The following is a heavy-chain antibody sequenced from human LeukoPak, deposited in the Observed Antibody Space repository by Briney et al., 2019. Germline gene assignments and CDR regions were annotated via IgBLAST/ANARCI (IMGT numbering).Heavy chain of an antibody. CDR2: ISAYNGNT. V-gene: IGHV1-18*01. CDR1: GYTFSKYG. CDR3: ARDWLHAYSGSSGSYYYYYYMDV. Sequence: ASVKVSCKASGYTFSKYGITWVRQAPGQGLEWMGWISAYNGNTNYAQKFQGRVTMTRDTSTSTVYMELSSLRSEDTAVYYCARDWLHAYSGSSGSYYYYYYMDVWGKGTTVTVSS. J-gene: IGHJ6*03. D-gene: IGHD6-6*01.